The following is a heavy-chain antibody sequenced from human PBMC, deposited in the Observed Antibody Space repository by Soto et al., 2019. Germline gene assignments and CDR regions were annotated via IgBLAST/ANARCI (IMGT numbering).Heavy chain of an antibody. CDR2: IWYDGSNK. D-gene: IGHD3-3*01. CDR1: GFTFSSYG. Sequence: VQLVESGGGVVQPGRSLRLSCAASGFTFSSYGMHWVRQAPGKGLEWVAVIWYDGSNKYYADSVKGRFTISRDNSKNTRYLKMNSLRAEDTAVYYCARALGDFWSGYHVQDYWGQGTLVTVSS. CDR3: ARALGDFWSGYHVQDY. J-gene: IGHJ4*02. V-gene: IGHV3-33*01.